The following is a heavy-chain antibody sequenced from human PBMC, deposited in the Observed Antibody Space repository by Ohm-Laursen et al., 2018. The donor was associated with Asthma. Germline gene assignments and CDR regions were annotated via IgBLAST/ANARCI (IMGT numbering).Heavy chain of an antibody. D-gene: IGHD2-15*01. CDR1: GGSFSGYY. CDR2: IYHSGST. CDR3: ARDSPNCSGGSCKLFYYYYGMDV. V-gene: IGHV4-34*01. Sequence: SETLSLTCSVYGGSFSGYYWSWIRQPPGKGLEWIGEIYHSGSTNYNPSLKSRVTISVDKSKNQFSLKLSSVTAADTAVYYCARDSPNCSGGSCKLFYYYYGMDVWGQGTTVTVSS. J-gene: IGHJ6*02.